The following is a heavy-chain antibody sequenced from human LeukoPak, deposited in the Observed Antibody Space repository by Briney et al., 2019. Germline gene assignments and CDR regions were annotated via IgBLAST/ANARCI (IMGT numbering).Heavy chain of an antibody. D-gene: IGHD3-10*01. CDR1: GFTFISYA. CDR2: ISGRGGST. CDR3: AKDRNGDLGY. Sequence: PGGSLRLSCAASGFTFISYAMSWVRQAPGKGGEWVSPISGRGGSTYYADSVKGGVTISRDNTKNPLYLQMTRLRAEKKAVYYCAKDRNGDLGYWGQGTMVTVSS. J-gene: IGHJ4*02. V-gene: IGHV3-23*01.